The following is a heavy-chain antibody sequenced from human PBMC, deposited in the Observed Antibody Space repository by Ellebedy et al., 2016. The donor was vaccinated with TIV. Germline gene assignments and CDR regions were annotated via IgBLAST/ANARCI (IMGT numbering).Heavy chain of an antibody. J-gene: IGHJ4*02. Sequence: GGSLRLXCAASGFTFDDYTMHWVRQAPGKGLEWVSLISWDGGSTYYADSVKGRFTISRDNSKNSLYLQMNSLRTEDTALYYCAKDIGEWELDYWGQGTLVTVSS. V-gene: IGHV3-43*01. D-gene: IGHD3-10*01. CDR3: AKDIGEWELDY. CDR1: GFTFDDYT. CDR2: ISWDGGST.